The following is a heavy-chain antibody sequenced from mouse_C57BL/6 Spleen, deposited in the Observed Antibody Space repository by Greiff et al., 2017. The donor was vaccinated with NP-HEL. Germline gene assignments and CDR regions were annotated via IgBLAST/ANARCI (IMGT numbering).Heavy chain of an antibody. CDR1: GYTFTSYW. V-gene: IGHV1-64*01. Sequence: QVQLQQPGAELVKPGASVKLSCKASGYTFTSYWMHWVKQRPGQGLEWIGMIHPNSGSTNYNEKFKSKATLTVDKSSSTAYMQLSSLTSEDSAVYFCARTYGSSLYAMDYRGQGTSVTVSS. J-gene: IGHJ4*01. CDR3: ARTYGSSLYAMDY. CDR2: IHPNSGST. D-gene: IGHD1-1*01.